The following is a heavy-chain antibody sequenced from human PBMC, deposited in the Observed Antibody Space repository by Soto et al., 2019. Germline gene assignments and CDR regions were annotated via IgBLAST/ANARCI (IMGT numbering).Heavy chain of an antibody. CDR3: ARSGSSLVYYFYGMDV. J-gene: IGHJ6*02. CDR2: ISAYNGNT. D-gene: IGHD6-6*01. V-gene: IGHV1-18*04. CDR1: GYTFTSYG. Sequence: ASGKVSCKASGYTFTSYGISWVRQAPGQGLEWMGWISAYNGNTNYAQKLQGRVTMTTDTSTSTAYMELRSLRSDDTAVYYCARSGSSLVYYFYGMDVWGQGTTVTVSS.